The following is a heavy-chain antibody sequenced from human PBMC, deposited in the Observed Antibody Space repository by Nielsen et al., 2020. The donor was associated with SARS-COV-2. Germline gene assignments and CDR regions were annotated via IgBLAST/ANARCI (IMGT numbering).Heavy chain of an antibody. CDR1: GGPITGYF. V-gene: IGHV4-59*08. J-gene: IGHJ6*03. CDR3: ARADVVIVPAAISRGGDSYYYYMDV. D-gene: IGHD2-2*02. Sequence: SKTLSLPCTASGGPITGYFWSWIRQLQGKGLEWIGYVYYSGRTNYNPSLKSRVTPSVDTFKNRFSLKLSTVTAADTAVYYCARADVVIVPAAISRGGDSYYYYMDVWGKGTTVTVSS. CDR2: VYYSGRT.